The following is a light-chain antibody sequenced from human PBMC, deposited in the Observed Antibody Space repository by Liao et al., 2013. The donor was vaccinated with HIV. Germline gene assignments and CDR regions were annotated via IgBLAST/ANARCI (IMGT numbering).Light chain of an antibody. V-gene: IGLV3-1*01. CDR2: QDT. J-gene: IGLJ2*01. CDR1: KLGDKY. CDR3: QAWDTNTAI. Sequence: SYELTQSPSVSVSPGQTATITCSGDKLGDKYGCWYQQKPGQSPVLVIYQDTERPSGIPERFSGSNSGNTATLTISETQAMDEADYYCQAWDTNTAIFGGGTKLTVL.